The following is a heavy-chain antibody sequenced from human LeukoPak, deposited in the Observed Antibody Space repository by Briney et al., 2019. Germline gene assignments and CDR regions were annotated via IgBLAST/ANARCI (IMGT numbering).Heavy chain of an antibody. Sequence: GGSLRLSCAASGFTLSSYAMSWVRQAPGKGLEWVSAISGSGGSTYYADSVKGRFTISRDNSKNTLYLQMNSLRAEDTAVYYCAKFPIRITMIVVHYWGQGTLVTVSS. CDR3: AKFPIRITMIVVHY. D-gene: IGHD3-22*01. V-gene: IGHV3-23*01. CDR2: ISGSGGST. CDR1: GFTLSSYA. J-gene: IGHJ4*02.